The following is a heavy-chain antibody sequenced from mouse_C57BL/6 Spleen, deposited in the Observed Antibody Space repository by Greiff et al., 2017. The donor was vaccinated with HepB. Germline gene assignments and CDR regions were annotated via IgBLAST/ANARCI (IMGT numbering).Heavy chain of an antibody. CDR3: ARSTTVPHFDY. CDR2: IHPNSGST. Sequence: VQLQQPGAELVKPGASVKLSCKASGYTFTSYWMHWVKQRPGQGLEWIGMIHPNSGSTNYNEKFKSKATLTVDKSSSTAYMQLSSLTSEDSAVYYCARSTTVPHFDYWGQGTTLTVSS. V-gene: IGHV1-64*01. D-gene: IGHD1-1*01. CDR1: GYTFTSYW. J-gene: IGHJ2*01.